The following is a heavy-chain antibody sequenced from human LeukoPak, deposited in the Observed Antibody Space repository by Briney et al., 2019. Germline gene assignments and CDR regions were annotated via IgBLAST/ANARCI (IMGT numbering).Heavy chain of an antibody. CDR3: ARVLKRRIAVAGGYYYYYMDV. D-gene: IGHD6-19*01. CDR2: FDPEDGET. J-gene: IGHJ6*03. V-gene: IGHV1-24*01. Sequence: ASVRVFCRVSGYTLTELSMHGVRQAPGKGREGMGGFDPEDGETIYAQKFQGRVTMTEDTSTDTAYMELSSLRSEDTAVYYCARVLKRRIAVAGGYYYYYMDVWGKGTTVTVSS. CDR1: GYTLTELS.